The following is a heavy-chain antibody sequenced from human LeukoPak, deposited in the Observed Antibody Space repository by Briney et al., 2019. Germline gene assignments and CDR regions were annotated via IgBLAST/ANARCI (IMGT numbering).Heavy chain of an antibody. Sequence: PGGSLRLSCTVSEISFSGYAMHWVRQAPGKGQEYVSGICSHGGCTFYANSVKGRFTISRDNSKNTLYLQMGSLRAEDMAVYYCAKSDDYSYYYMDVWGKGTTLTVSS. CDR2: ICSHGGCT. CDR1: EISFSGYA. V-gene: IGHV3-64*01. CDR3: AKSDDYSYYYMDV. J-gene: IGHJ6*03.